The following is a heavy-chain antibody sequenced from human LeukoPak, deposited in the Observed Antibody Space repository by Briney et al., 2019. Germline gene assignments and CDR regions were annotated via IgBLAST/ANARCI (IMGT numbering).Heavy chain of an antibody. V-gene: IGHV4-4*07. Sequence: SETLSLTCTVSGGSISSYYWSWIRQPAGRGLEWIGRIYSSGSTNYNPSLKSRVTMSVDTSKNQFSLKLSSVTAADTAVYYCARGQYHLLYWYFDLWGRGTLVTVSS. CDR2: IYSSGST. CDR1: GGSISSYY. J-gene: IGHJ2*01. D-gene: IGHD2-2*01. CDR3: ARGQYHLLYWYFDL.